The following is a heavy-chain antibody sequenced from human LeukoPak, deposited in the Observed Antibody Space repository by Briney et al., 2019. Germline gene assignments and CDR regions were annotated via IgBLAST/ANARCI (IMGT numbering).Heavy chain of an antibody. CDR1: GGTFSSYA. CDR2: IIPIFGTA. J-gene: IGHJ6*03. Sequence: SVKVSFKASGGTFSSYAISWVRQAPGQGLEWMGGIIPIFGTANYAQKFQGRVTITADESTSTDYMEPSSLRSEDTAVYYCAAVDTAMSYYYYMDVWGKGTTVTVSS. V-gene: IGHV1-69*01. D-gene: IGHD5-18*01. CDR3: AAVDTAMSYYYYMDV.